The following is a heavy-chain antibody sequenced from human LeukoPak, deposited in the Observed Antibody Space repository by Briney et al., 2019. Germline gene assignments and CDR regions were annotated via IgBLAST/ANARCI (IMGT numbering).Heavy chain of an antibody. D-gene: IGHD2-2*01. J-gene: IGHJ4*02. CDR3: DWYCSSTSCYVYDY. CDR1: GGSISSYY. CDR2: IYYSGST. V-gene: IGHV4-59*08. Sequence: SETLSLTCAVSGGSISSYYWSWIRQPPGKGLEWIGYIYYSGSTNYNPSLKSRVTISVDTSKNQFSLKLSSVTAADTAVYYCDWYCSSTSCYVYDYWGQGTLVTVSS.